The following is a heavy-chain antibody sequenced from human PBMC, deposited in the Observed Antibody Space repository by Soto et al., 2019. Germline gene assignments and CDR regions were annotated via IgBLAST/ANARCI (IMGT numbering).Heavy chain of an antibody. J-gene: IGHJ5*02. Sequence: SETLSLTCTVSGGSINNYLWSWFRQPPGKGLEWIGYIHSSGPTNYNPSLKSRVTISVDTSKSQFSLKRSSVTAADTAVYYCAREEAATTPRLLDLWGQGTLVTVSS. CDR1: GGSINNYL. D-gene: IGHD1-1*01. V-gene: IGHV4-59*01. CDR2: IHSSGPT. CDR3: AREEAATTPRLLDL.